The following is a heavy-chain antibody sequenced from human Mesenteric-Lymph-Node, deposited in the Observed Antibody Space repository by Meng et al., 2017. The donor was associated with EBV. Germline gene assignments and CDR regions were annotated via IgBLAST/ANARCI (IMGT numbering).Heavy chain of an antibody. V-gene: IGHV4-39*01. J-gene: IGHJ4*02. CDR3: ARTPGPVAVPFDY. CDR1: GGSISSSSYY. CDR2: IYYSGST. Sequence: QLQRQESGPGLVKPSETLSLTCTVSGGSISSSSYYWGWIRQPPWKGLEWIGSIYYSGSTYYNPSLKSRVTISVDTSKNQFSLKLSSVTAADTAVYYCARTPGPVAVPFDYWGQGTLVTVSS. D-gene: IGHD6-19*01.